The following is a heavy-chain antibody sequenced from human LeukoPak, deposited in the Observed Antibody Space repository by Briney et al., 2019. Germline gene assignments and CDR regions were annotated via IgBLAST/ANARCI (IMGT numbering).Heavy chain of an antibody. Sequence: LSLTCTVSGGSISSNYYWGWIRQPPGKGLEWVAVISYDGSNKYYADSVKGRFTISRDNSKNTLYLQMNSLRAEDTAVYYCAREGGSYSPGDAFDIWGQGTMVTVSS. D-gene: IGHD1-26*01. J-gene: IGHJ3*02. CDR2: ISYDGSNK. V-gene: IGHV3-30-3*01. CDR1: GGSISSNY. CDR3: AREGGSYSPGDAFDI.